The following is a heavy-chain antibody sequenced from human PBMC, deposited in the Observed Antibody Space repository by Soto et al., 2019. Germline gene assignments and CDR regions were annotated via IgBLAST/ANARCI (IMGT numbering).Heavy chain of an antibody. CDR3: ASGVLISVGLPASFDY. V-gene: IGHV1-18*01. J-gene: IGHJ4*02. CDR2: ISAYNGNT. CDR1: GYTFTSYG. D-gene: IGHD2-2*01. Sequence: GASVKVSCKASGYTFTSYGFSWVRQAPGQGLEWMGWISAYNGNTNYAQKLQDRVTMTTDTSTSTAYMELRSLRSEDTAVYYCASGVLISVGLPASFDYWGQGTLVTVSS.